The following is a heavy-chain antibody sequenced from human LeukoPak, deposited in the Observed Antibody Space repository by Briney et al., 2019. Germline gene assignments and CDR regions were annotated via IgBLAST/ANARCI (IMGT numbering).Heavy chain of an antibody. CDR2: IYYSGST. Sequence: MTSETLSLTCTASGGSISSSSYYWGWIRQPPGKGLEWIGSIYYSGSTYYNPSLKSRVTISVDTSKNQFSLKLSSVTAADTAVYYCARMITLELFRMTPYLDYWGQGTLVTVSS. J-gene: IGHJ4*02. V-gene: IGHV4-39*01. D-gene: IGHD1-7*01. CDR3: ARMITLELFRMTPYLDY. CDR1: GGSISSSSYY.